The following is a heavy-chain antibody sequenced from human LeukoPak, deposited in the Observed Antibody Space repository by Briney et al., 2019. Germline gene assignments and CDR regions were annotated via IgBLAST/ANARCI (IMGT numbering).Heavy chain of an antibody. V-gene: IGHV3-48*03. Sequence: PGGSLRLSCAASGFTFTSYEMNWVRQAPGQGLEWFSYISSSSSTIYYADTVKGRFTISRDNAKNTLYLQMNSLRAEHTAVYYCAELGITMIGGVWGKGTTVTISS. J-gene: IGHJ6*04. CDR2: ISSSSSTI. D-gene: IGHD3-10*02. CDR1: GFTFTSYE. CDR3: AELGITMIGGV.